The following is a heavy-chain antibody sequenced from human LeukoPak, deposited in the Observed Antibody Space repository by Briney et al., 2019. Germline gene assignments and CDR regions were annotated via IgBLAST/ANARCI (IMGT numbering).Heavy chain of an antibody. V-gene: IGHV1-3*01. CDR1: GYTFTSHA. J-gene: IGHJ4*02. D-gene: IGHD6-19*01. CDR2: INAGNGNT. Sequence: GVSVKVSCKASGYTFTSHAMHWVRQAPGQRLEWMGWINAGNGNTKYSQKFQGRVTITRDTSASTAYMELSSLRSEDTAVYYCARAPEQWLVRGVFFDYWGQGTLVTVSS. CDR3: ARAPEQWLVRGVFFDY.